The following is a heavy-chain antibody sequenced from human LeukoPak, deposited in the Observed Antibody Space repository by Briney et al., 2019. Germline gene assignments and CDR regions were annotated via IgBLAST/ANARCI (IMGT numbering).Heavy chain of an antibody. Sequence: TGGSLRLSCAASGFTFSNFAMSWVRQAPGKGLEWVSVITGRGGATHNADSVKGRFTISRDNSKNTLYLQMNSLRAEDTAVYYCAKDTAFYYDSSGSIDIWGQGTMVTVSS. V-gene: IGHV3-23*01. J-gene: IGHJ3*02. CDR1: GFTFSNFA. CDR2: ITGRGGAT. D-gene: IGHD3-22*01. CDR3: AKDTAFYYDSSGSIDI.